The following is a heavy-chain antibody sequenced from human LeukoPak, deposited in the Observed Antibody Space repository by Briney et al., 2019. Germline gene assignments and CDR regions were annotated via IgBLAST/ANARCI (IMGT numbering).Heavy chain of an antibody. CDR1: GFTFSSYA. D-gene: IGHD3-9*01. J-gene: IGHJ4*02. CDR2: ISGSGGST. Sequence: KTGGSLRLSCAASGFTFSSYAMSWVRQAQGKGLEWVSAISGSGGSTYYADSVKGRFTISTDNAKNSLYLQMNSLRAEDTAVYYCARAKGILRYWGQGTLVTVSS. CDR3: ARAKGILRY. V-gene: IGHV3-23*01.